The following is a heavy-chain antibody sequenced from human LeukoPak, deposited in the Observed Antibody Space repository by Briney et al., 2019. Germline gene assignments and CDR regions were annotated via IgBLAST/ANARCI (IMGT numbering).Heavy chain of an antibody. V-gene: IGHV3-23*01. CDR2: ISGSGGST. D-gene: IGHD1-26*01. CDR1: GFTFSSYA. Sequence: GSLRLSCAASGFTFSSYAMSWVRQAPGKGLEWVSAISGSGGSTYYTDSVKGRFTISRDNSKNTLSLQMNSLRAEDTAVYYCVKDIGTVGASPFDYWGQGTLVSVSS. CDR3: VKDIGTVGASPFDY. J-gene: IGHJ4*02.